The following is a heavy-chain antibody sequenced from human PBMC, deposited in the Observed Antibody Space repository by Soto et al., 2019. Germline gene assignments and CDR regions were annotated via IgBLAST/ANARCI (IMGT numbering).Heavy chain of an antibody. CDR1: SASFTVYY. V-gene: IGHV4-59*01. CDR3: ARDAGGPGDY. D-gene: IGHD2-15*01. CDR2: IYYSGST. J-gene: IGHJ4*02. Sequence: PSETLSLTCTVSSASFTVYYWSWSRQRPGKGLEWIGYIYYSGSTSYNPSLTSRVTLSADTSKNQFSLKLRSVTAADTAVYYCARDAGGPGDYWGQGGLVTVSS.